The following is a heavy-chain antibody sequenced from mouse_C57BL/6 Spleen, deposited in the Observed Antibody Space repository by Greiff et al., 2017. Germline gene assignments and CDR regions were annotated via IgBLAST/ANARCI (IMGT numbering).Heavy chain of an antibody. CDR2: INPGSGGT. D-gene: IGHD2-1*01. CDR1: GYAFTNYL. CDR3: ARKGYYGLAY. Sequence: VKLQQSGAELVRPGTSVKVSCKASGYAFTNYLIEWVKQRPGQGLEWIGVINPGSGGTNYNEKFKGKATLTADKSSSTAYMQLSSLTSEDSAVYFCARKGYYGLAYWGQGTLVTVSA. V-gene: IGHV1-54*01. J-gene: IGHJ3*01.